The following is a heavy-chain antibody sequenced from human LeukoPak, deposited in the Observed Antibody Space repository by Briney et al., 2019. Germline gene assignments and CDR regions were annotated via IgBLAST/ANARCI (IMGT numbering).Heavy chain of an antibody. CDR2: IYYSGST. D-gene: IGHD3-22*01. Sequence: SETLSLTCTVPGGSINSGTYYWGWIRQPPWKGLEWIGNIYYSGSTFYNPSLKSRITISIDTSNNEFSLKLSSVTAADTAVYYCARIYYDSSGYYYEFDYWGQGTLVTVSS. J-gene: IGHJ4*02. CDR3: ARIYYDSSGYYYEFDY. CDR1: GGSINSGTYY. V-gene: IGHV4-39*01.